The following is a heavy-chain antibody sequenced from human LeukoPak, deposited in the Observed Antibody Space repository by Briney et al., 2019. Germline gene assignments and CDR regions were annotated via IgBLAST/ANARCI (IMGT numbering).Heavy chain of an antibody. Sequence: ETLSLTCTVSGGSISSSSHYWGWIRQPPGKGLEWVSAISGSGGSTYYADSVKGRFIISRDEAKKTLYLQMHSLSAEDTAVYYCCTHGDYNFWGQGTMVTVSS. CDR3: CTHGDYNF. J-gene: IGHJ3*01. D-gene: IGHD4-17*01. V-gene: IGHV3-23*01. CDR2: ISGSGGST. CDR1: GGSISSSSHY.